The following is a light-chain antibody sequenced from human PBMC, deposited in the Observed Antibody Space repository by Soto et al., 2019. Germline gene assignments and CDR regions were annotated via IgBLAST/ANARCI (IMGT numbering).Light chain of an antibody. Sequence: EIVMTQSPATLSASPGERATLSCRASQSVSSDLAWYHQKPGQAPKLLIYGASTRPTGIPARFTGSGSGTEFTLTISSLQSEDFAVYYCQQYNTWPRTFGQGTKVEIK. V-gene: IGKV3-15*01. CDR2: GAS. CDR3: QQYNTWPRT. CDR1: QSVSSD. J-gene: IGKJ1*01.